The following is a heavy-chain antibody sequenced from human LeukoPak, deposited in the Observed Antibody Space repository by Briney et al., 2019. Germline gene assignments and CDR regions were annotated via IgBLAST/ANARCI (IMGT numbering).Heavy chain of an antibody. CDR1: DLPVRSNY. V-gene: IGHV3-53*01. CDR2: ISRDSST. CDR3: RVCGGDCSLIDT. D-gene: IGHD2-21*02. J-gene: IGHJ5*02. Sequence: GGSLRLSCAASDLPVRSNYMSWVRQAAGKGLECVSYISRDSSTTYAASVKGRFTTSRDNSGNTLYLQMNNLKTEDTAVYYCRVCGGDCSLIDTWGQGTLVTVSS.